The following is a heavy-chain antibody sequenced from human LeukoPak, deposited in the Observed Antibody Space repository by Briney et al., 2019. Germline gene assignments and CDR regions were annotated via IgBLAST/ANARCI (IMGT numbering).Heavy chain of an antibody. J-gene: IGHJ6*03. CDR1: GGSISSYY. Sequence: PSETLSLTCTVYGGSISSYYWSCIRQPDGKGLEWIGRIYTSGSTNYNPSLKSRVTMSVDTSKNQFSLKLSSVTAADTAVYYCARVSALAANYYYYYMDVWGKGTTVTVSS. V-gene: IGHV4-4*07. CDR3: ARVSALAANYYYYYMDV. D-gene: IGHD6-19*01. CDR2: IYTSGST.